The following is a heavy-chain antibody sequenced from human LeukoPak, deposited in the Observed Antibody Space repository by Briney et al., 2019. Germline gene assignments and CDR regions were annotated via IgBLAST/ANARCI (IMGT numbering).Heavy chain of an antibody. CDR1: GDSISSYY. V-gene: IGHV4-4*07. D-gene: IGHD2-21*02. CDR3: ARNHIVTGAYFDS. J-gene: IGHJ4*02. CDR2: IYASGYT. Sequence: SETLSLTCTVSGDSISSYYWNWIRQPAGKGLEWIGRIYASGYTEYNPSLQTRVTMSVDTSKNEFSLKVDTVTAADTAVYFCARNHIVTGAYFDSWGQGILVTVSS.